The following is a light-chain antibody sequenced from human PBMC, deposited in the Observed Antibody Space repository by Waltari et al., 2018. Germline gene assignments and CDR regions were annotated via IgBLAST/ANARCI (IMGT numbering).Light chain of an antibody. Sequence: QSALTQPPSASGSPGQSVTISCTGTSRDVGGIDFVSWYQLHPGKAPKLLIYEVANRPSGVPDRFSGSKSANPASLTVSDLQPEDEADYYCSSYGGSNKVLFGGGTKLAVL. CDR2: EVA. CDR1: SRDVGGIDF. CDR3: SSYGGSNKVL. V-gene: IGLV2-8*01. J-gene: IGLJ2*01.